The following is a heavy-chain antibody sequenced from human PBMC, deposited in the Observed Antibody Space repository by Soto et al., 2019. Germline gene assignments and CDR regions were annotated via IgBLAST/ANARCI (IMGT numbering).Heavy chain of an antibody. J-gene: IGHJ4*02. CDR1: GGSFSGYY. Sequence: LSLTCAVYGGSFSGYYWSWIRQPPGKGLEWIGEINHSGSTNYNPSLKSRVTISVDTSKNQFSLKLSSVTAADTAVYYCARARQLVFDYWGQGTLVTVSS. V-gene: IGHV4-34*01. D-gene: IGHD6-13*01. CDR3: ARARQLVFDY. CDR2: INHSGST.